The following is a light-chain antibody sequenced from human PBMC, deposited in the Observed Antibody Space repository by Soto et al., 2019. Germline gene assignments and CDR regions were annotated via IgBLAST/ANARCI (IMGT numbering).Light chain of an antibody. Sequence: QFLLTQPRSVCGSPGQSVTISCTGTSSDVGGYNYVYWYQEQPGKAPKLMIYDVSKRPSGVPDRFSGSKSGNTSSLIITGVQAEDEADYYCCSYVGSYSYVFGTGTKVTVL. CDR3: CSYVGSYSYV. CDR2: DVS. J-gene: IGLJ1*01. V-gene: IGLV2-11*01. CDR1: SSDVGGYNY.